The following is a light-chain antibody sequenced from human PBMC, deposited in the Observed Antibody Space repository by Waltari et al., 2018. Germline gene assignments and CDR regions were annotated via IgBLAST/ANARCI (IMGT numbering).Light chain of an antibody. J-gene: IGLJ3*02. CDR1: SSNIGAGYD. CDR2: GNN. CDR3: QSYDSSLSGSGV. V-gene: IGLV1-40*01. Sequence: QSILTQPPSVSGAPGQKVTISCTGGSSNIGAGYDVHWYQQLPGAAPKLLILGNNNRPSGVPGRFSGSKSGTSAARDITGLQAEDEADYYCQSYDSSLSGSGVFGGGTKLTVL.